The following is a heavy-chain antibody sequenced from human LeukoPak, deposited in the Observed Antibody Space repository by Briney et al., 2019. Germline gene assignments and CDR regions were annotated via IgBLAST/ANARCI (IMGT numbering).Heavy chain of an antibody. CDR1: GGSISSSSYY. D-gene: IGHD5-24*01. J-gene: IGHJ6*02. CDR2: IYYSGST. CDR3: ARRPRWLDDDYYGMDV. Sequence: PSETLSLTCTVSGGSISSSSYYWGWIRQPPGKGLEWIGSIYYSGSTYYNPSLKSRVTISVDTSKNQFSLKLSSATAADTAVYYCARRPRWLDDDYYGMDVWGQGTTVTVSS. V-gene: IGHV4-39*01.